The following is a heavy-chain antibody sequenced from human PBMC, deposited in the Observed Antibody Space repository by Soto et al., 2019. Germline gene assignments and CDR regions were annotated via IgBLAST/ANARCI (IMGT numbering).Heavy chain of an antibody. J-gene: IGHJ4*02. CDR1: GFTFSSYA. D-gene: IGHD6-19*01. Sequence: EVQLLESGGGLVQPGGSLRLSCAASGFTFSSYAMNWVRQAPGKGLEWVSAISGSGGSTYYADSVKGRFTISRDNSKNTLYLQRNSLRAEDTAVYYCASRSSGWYFDYWGQGTLVTVSS. V-gene: IGHV3-23*01. CDR2: ISGSGGST. CDR3: ASRSSGWYFDY.